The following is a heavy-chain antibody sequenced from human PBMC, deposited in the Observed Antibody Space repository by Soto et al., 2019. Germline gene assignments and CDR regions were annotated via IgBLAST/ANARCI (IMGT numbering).Heavy chain of an antibody. CDR1: GFNVGAFA. CDR2: ISVSDAFI. CDR3: TRETVAGITGLDY. D-gene: IGHD1-20*01. J-gene: IGHJ4*02. Sequence: GSLRLSCAASGFNVGAFAVNWVRQAPGKGLEWVSGISVSDAFIYYADSVRGRFSISRDASENILYLQMNSLRVDDTALYYCTRETVAGITGLDYWGPGTLVTVSS. V-gene: IGHV3-23*01.